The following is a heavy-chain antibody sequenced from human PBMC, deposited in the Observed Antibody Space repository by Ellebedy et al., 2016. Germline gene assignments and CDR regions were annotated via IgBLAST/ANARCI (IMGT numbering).Heavy chain of an antibody. J-gene: IGHJ4*02. CDR2: MYAGGTT. D-gene: IGHD3-10*01. CDR1: GFTVSSKF. V-gene: IGHV3-53*01. Sequence: GESLKISCAASGFTVSSKFMSWVRQAPGKGLEWVSVMYAGGTTYYADSVKGRFTISRDNSKNTLYLQMNSLTAEDTAVYYCASHYYYGSGSHSFDYWGQGTLLTVSS. CDR3: ASHYYYGSGSHSFDY.